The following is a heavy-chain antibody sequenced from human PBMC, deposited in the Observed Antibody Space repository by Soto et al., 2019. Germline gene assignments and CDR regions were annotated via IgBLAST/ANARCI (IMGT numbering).Heavy chain of an antibody. D-gene: IGHD3-10*01. CDR1: GGNISSYY. J-gene: IGHJ6*02. Sequence: SETLSLTSTVSGGNISSYYWSWIRQKPGKGLEWIGYIYYSGSTNYNPSLKSRVTISVDTSKNQFSLKLSSVTAADTAVYYCGRLYGSGSPPGGYYYGMDVWSQGTTVTVSS. V-gene: IGHV4-59*08. CDR3: GRLYGSGSPPGGYYYGMDV. CDR2: IYYSGST.